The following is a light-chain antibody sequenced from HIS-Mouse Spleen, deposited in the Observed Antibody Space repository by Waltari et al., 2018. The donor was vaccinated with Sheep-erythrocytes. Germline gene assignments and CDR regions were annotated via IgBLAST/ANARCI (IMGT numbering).Light chain of an antibody. CDR2: EDS. CDR1: ALPKKY. V-gene: IGLV3-10*01. Sequence: SYELTQPPSVSVSPGQTARITCSGDALPKKYAYWYQQKSGQAPVLVIYEDSKRPSGIPERFSGSTSGKMETLTISGAQVEDEADYYCYSTDSSGNHWVFGGGTKLTVL. J-gene: IGLJ3*02. CDR3: YSTDSSGNHWV.